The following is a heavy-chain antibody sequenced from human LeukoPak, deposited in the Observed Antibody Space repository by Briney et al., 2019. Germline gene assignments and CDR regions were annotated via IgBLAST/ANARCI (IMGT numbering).Heavy chain of an antibody. D-gene: IGHD3-3*01. V-gene: IGHV3-23*01. CDR3: AKDSDYDFWSGYTTRHFDY. J-gene: IGHJ4*02. Sequence: GGSLRLSCAASGFTFSSYAMSWVRQAAGKGLEWVSAISGSGGSTYYADSVKGRFTISRDNSKNTLYLQMNSLRAEDTAVYYCAKDSDYDFWSGYTTRHFDYWGQGTLVTVSS. CDR1: GFTFSSYA. CDR2: ISGSGGST.